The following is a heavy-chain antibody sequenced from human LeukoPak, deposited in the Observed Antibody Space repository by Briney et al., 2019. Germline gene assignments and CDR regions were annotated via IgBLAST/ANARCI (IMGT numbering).Heavy chain of an antibody. Sequence: PGGSLRLSCAASGFTFSSYAMSWVRQAPGKGLEWVSAVSGSGGSTYYADSVKGRFTISGDNSKNTLYLQMNSLRAEDTAVYYCAKELNYYDSSGYGDYWGQGTLVTVSP. CDR2: VSGSGGST. CDR3: AKELNYYDSSGYGDY. D-gene: IGHD3-22*01. CDR1: GFTFSSYA. V-gene: IGHV3-23*01. J-gene: IGHJ4*02.